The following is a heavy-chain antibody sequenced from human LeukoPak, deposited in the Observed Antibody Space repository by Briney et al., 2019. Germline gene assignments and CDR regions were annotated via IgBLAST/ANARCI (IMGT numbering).Heavy chain of an antibody. CDR1: GFTFSSYW. V-gene: IGHV3-74*01. D-gene: IGHD1-26*01. Sequence: EGSLRLSCAASGFTFSSYWMHWVRQAPGKGLVWVSRINTDGSSTSYADSVKGRFTISRDNAKNTLYLQMNSLRAEDTAVYYCARDASPLSGSYSQDYWGQGTLVTVSS. J-gene: IGHJ4*02. CDR2: INTDGSST. CDR3: ARDASPLSGSYSQDY.